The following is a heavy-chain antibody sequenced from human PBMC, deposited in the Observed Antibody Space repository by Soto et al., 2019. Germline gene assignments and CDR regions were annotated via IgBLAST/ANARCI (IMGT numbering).Heavy chain of an antibody. CDR1: GFTFSSYS. V-gene: IGHV3-48*01. CDR2: ISSSSATI. CDR3: ARESDLYNWFDP. Sequence: EVQLVESGGGLVQPGGSRGPSCAASGFTFSSYSLNWAGQAPGKGLGWVSYISSSSATIYYADSVRGRFTISRDNAKNSLYLQMNSLRAEDTAVYYCARESDLYNWFDPWGQGTLVTVSS. J-gene: IGHJ5*02.